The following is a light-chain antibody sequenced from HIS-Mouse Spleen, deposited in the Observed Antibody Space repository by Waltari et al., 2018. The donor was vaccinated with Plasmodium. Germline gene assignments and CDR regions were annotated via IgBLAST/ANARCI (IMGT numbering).Light chain of an antibody. CDR2: EDS. CDR3: YSTDSSGNHRV. Sequence: PSVSVSPGQTARITCSGDALPKKYAYWYQQKSGQAPVLVIYEDSKRPPGIPARFSGSSSGTMATLTIRGAQVEDEADYYCYSTDSSGNHRVFGGGTKLTVL. J-gene: IGLJ3*02. CDR1: ALPKKY. V-gene: IGLV3-10*01.